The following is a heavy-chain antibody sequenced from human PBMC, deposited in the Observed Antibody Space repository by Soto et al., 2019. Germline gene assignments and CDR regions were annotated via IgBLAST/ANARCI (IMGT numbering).Heavy chain of an antibody. CDR1: GFTFSSYA. J-gene: IGHJ5*02. V-gene: IGHV3-23*01. CDR3: AKDHSGFWSGYSEDWFDP. Sequence: PGGSLRLSCAASGFTFSSYAMSWVRQAPGKGLEWVSAISGSGGSTYYADSVKGRFTISRDNSKNTLYLQMNSLRAEDTAVYYCAKDHSGFWSGYSEDWFDPWGQGTLVTVSS. CDR2: ISGSGGST. D-gene: IGHD3-3*01.